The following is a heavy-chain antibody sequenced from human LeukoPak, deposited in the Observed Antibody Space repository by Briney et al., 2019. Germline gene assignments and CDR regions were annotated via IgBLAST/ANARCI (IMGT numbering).Heavy chain of an antibody. CDR3: ARRIRAVNQVAQHGDYFWFDT. CDR1: ELTFSDYY. CDR2: ISSSGSTT. Sequence: KSGGSLRLSCAASELTFSDYYMSWIRQAPGKGLEWIAYISSSGSTTYYADSVKGRFTVSRDNAEKSLYLQMNSLRAEDTAVYYCARRIRAVNQVAQHGDYFWFDTWGQGTLVTVSS. V-gene: IGHV3-11*01. D-gene: IGHD4-17*01. J-gene: IGHJ5*02.